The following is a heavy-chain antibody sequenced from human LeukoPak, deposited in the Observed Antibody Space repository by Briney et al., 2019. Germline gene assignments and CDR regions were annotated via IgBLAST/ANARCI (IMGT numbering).Heavy chain of an antibody. CDR1: GYTFSGNY. CDR2: INPNSGGT. D-gene: IGHD2-2*01. J-gene: IGHJ6*02. Sequence: ASVKVSCKASGYTFSGNYIQWVRQAPGQGLERMGWINPNSGGTEYAQNFQGRVTMTRDTSISTVYMELRWLTSDDTAVYYCARDHCTASGCYEDYYYGLDVWGQGTTVTVSS. CDR3: ARDHCTASGCYEDYYYGLDV. V-gene: IGHV1-2*02.